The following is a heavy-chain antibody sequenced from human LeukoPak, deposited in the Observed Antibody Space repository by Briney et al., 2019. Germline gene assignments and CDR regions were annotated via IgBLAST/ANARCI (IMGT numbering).Heavy chain of an antibody. CDR1: GFTFSSYE. Sequence: GGSLRLSCAASGFTFSSYEMNWVRQAPGKGLEWVSYISSSGSTIYYADSVKGRFTISRDNAKNSLYLQMNSLRADDTAVYYCARVLTTTMAPGGGQGTLVTVSS. D-gene: IGHD5-18*01. CDR2: ISSSGSTI. J-gene: IGHJ4*02. V-gene: IGHV3-48*03. CDR3: ARVLTTTMAPG.